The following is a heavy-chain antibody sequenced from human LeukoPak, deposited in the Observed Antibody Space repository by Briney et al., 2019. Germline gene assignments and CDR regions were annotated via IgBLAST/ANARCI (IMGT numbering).Heavy chain of an antibody. J-gene: IGHJ6*02. D-gene: IGHD2-15*01. Sequence: EASVKLSCKASGFTSTSSAMQWVRQARGQRLEWIGWIVVCSGNTNYAQKFQERVTITRDMSTSTAYMELSSLRSEDTAVYYCAADHGLGSGTTFPDGMDVWGQGSTVTVSS. V-gene: IGHV1-58*02. CDR3: AADHGLGSGTTFPDGMDV. CDR2: IVVCSGNT. CDR1: GFTSTSSA.